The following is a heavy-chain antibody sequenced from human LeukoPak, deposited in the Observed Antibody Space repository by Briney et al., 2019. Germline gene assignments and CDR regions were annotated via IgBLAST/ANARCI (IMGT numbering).Heavy chain of an antibody. Sequence: AASVKVSCKASGYTFTSYYMHWVRQAPGQGLEWMGIINPSGGSTSYAQKFQGRVTMTRDTSTSTVYMELSSLRSEDTAVYYCARGRGYYGSGSSAYYYGMDVWGQGTTVTVSS. CDR1: GYTFTSYY. CDR2: INPSGGST. V-gene: IGHV1-46*01. D-gene: IGHD3-10*01. CDR3: ARGRGYYGSGSSAYYYGMDV. J-gene: IGHJ6*02.